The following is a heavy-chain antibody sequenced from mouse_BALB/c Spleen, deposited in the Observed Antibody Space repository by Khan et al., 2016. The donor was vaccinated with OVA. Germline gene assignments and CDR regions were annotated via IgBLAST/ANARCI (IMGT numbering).Heavy chain of an antibody. Sequence: EVELVESGGDLVKPGGSLKLSCAASGFTFSSYSMSWVRQTPDKRLEWVASISSGGDYTYYPDSVKGRFPISRDNAKNTLYLQMSDLKSEDTAMYYCADHLPGSFAYWGQGTLVTVSA. J-gene: IGHJ3*01. CDR3: ADHLPGSFAY. V-gene: IGHV5-6*01. CDR1: GFTFSSYS. CDR2: ISSGGDYT. D-gene: IGHD4-1*01.